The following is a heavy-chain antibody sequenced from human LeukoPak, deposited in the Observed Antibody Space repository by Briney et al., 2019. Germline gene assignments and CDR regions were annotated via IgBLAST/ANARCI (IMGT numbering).Heavy chain of an antibody. D-gene: IGHD5-24*01. Sequence: GGSLRLSCVASGFPFSSYWMTWVRQAPGKGLEWVANIKQDGSKKSYVDSVKGQFTISRDNAKNSLYLQMNSLRAEDTAIYYCTRVGYIDEGIDYWGQGTLSPSPQ. CDR2: IKQDGSKK. CDR1: GFPFSSYW. V-gene: IGHV3-7*04. J-gene: IGHJ4*02. CDR3: TRVGYIDEGIDY.